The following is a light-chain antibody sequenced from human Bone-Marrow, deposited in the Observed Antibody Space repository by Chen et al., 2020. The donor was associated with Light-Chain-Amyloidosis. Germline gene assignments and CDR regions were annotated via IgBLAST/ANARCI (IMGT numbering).Light chain of an antibody. Sequence: DIQMTQFPSTLSASVGDRVTITCRASQSISTWLAWYQQKPGKAPKLLIYKAVNLESGVPSRFSGSVSGTEFTLTIVSLQPDDFATYYCQQYNSWTFGQGTKVEIK. CDR3: QQYNSWT. CDR2: KAV. J-gene: IGKJ1*01. CDR1: QSISTW. V-gene: IGKV1-5*03.